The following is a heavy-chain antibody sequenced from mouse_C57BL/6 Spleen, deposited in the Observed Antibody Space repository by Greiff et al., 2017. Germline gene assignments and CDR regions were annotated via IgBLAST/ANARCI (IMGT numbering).Heavy chain of an antibody. D-gene: IGHD1-1*01. Sequence: EVNLVESGEGLVKPGGSLKLSCAASGFTFSSYAMSWVRQTPEKRLEWVAYISSGGDYIYYADTVKGRFTISRDNARNTLYLQMSSLKSEDTAMYYCTRDDYGSPFAYWGQGTLVTVSA. CDR1: GFTFSSYA. J-gene: IGHJ3*01. CDR3: TRDDYGSPFAY. CDR2: ISSGGDYI. V-gene: IGHV5-9-1*02.